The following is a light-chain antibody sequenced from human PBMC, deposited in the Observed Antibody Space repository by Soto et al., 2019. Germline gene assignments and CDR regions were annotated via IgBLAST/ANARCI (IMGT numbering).Light chain of an antibody. Sequence: QAVVTQPPSASGAPGQRVTISCTGSSSNIGAGYDVHWYQQLPGTAPKLLIYGNSNRPSGVPDRFSGSKSGTSASLAITGLQAEDGADYYYQSYDSSLSGVVFGGGTKLTVL. CDR3: QSYDSSLSGVV. V-gene: IGLV1-40*01. CDR1: SSNIGAGYD. CDR2: GNS. J-gene: IGLJ2*01.